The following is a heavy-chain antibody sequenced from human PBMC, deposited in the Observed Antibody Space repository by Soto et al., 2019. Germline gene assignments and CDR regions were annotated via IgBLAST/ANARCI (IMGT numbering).Heavy chain of an antibody. V-gene: IGHV1-2*02. CDR3: ARESGGATATLDYYYFYMDV. CDR1: GYRCSDYY. J-gene: IGHJ6*03. Sequence: QVQLVQSGAEVKKPGASVTVSCKASGYRCSDYYLHWVRQAPGQGPEWLGWMNPNSGDTKYAQKFKCRVTMTRDTSGRTAFMELNWLKADDTAVHYFARESGGATATLDYYYFYMDVWGIGTTVTVSS. D-gene: IGHD5-12*01. CDR2: MNPNSGDT.